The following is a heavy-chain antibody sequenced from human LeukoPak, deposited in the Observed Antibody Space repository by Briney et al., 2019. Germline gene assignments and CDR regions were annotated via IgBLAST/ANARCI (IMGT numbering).Heavy chain of an antibody. D-gene: IGHD6-13*01. Sequence: KPSETLSLTCAVYGGSFSGYYWSWIRQPPGKGLEWIGEINHSGSTNYNPSLKSRVTISVDTSKNQFSLKLGSVTAADTAVYYCARGEQQLADWGQGTLVTVSS. CDR3: ARGEQQLAD. CDR1: GGSFSGYY. CDR2: INHSGST. J-gene: IGHJ4*02. V-gene: IGHV4-34*01.